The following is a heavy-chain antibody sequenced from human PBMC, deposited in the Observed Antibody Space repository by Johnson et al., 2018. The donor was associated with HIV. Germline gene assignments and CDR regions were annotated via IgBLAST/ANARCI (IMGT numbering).Heavy chain of an antibody. CDR2: ISDDGCNK. CDR1: GFTFSSYA. D-gene: IGHD6-6*01. V-gene: IGHV3-30*04. Sequence: QMQLVESGGGVVQPGRSLRLSCAASGFTFSSYALHWVRQAPGKGLQWVAVISDDGCNKNYADSVKGRFTVSRDNSKNTLYLHMNSLRPDDTAVYDCARDRHSSSFDAFYIWGQGTMVTVSS. CDR3: ARDRHSSSFDAFYI. J-gene: IGHJ3*02.